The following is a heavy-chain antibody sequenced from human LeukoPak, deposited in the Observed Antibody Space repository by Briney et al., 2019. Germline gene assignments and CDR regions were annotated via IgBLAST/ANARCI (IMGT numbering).Heavy chain of an antibody. CDR3: AKESDFWSGYVTDWFDP. CDR2: ISGDGVSP. CDR1: GFTFNNYA. J-gene: IGHJ5*02. Sequence: PGGSLRLSCSASGFTFNNYALTWVRQTPGKGLECVSAISGDGVSPYYADSVRGRFTISRDNSKNTLYLQMNSLRAEDTAVYYCAKESDFWSGYVTDWFDPWGQGTLVTVSS. D-gene: IGHD3-3*01. V-gene: IGHV3-23*01.